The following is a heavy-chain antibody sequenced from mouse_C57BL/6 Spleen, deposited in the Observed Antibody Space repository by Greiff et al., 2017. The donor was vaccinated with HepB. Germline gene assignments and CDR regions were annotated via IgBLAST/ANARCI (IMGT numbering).Heavy chain of an antibody. J-gene: IGHJ1*03. D-gene: IGHD1-1*01. CDR2: IDPEDGET. CDR3: ALIYYYGSSYVPYWYFDV. V-gene: IGHV14-2*01. Sequence: VQLQQSGAELVKPGASVKLSCTASGFNIKDYYMHWVKQRTEQGLEWIGRIDPEDGETKYAPKFQGKATITADTSSNTAYLQLSSLTSEDTAVYYCALIYYYGSSYVPYWYFDVWGTGTTVTVSS. CDR1: GFNIKDYY.